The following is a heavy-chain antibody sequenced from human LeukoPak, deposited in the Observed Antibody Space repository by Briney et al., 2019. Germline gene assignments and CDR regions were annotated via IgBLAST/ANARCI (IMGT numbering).Heavy chain of an antibody. V-gene: IGHV3-30*18. CDR2: ISYDGSNK. CDR3: AKVNTATYIIRDAFDI. Sequence: PGGSLRLSCAASGFTFSSYGMHWVRQAPGKGLEWVAVISYDGSNKYCADSVKGRFTISRDNSKNTLYLQMNSLRAEDTAVYYCAKVNTATYIIRDAFDIWGQGTMVTVSS. CDR1: GFTFSSYG. J-gene: IGHJ3*02. D-gene: IGHD2-15*01.